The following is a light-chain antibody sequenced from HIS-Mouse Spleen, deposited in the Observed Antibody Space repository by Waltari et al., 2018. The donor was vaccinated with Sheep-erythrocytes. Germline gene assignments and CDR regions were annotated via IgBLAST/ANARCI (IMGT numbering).Light chain of an antibody. CDR2: EVS. V-gene: IGLV2-8*01. CDR3: SSYAGSNNLV. CDR1: SSDGVGYNY. J-gene: IGLJ2*01. Sequence: QSALTQPPSASGSPGQSVTISCTGTSSDGVGYNYFSWYQQHPGKAPKLMIYEVSKRPSGVPDRFSGSKSGNTASLTVSGLQAEDEADYYCSSYAGSNNLVFGGGTKLTVL.